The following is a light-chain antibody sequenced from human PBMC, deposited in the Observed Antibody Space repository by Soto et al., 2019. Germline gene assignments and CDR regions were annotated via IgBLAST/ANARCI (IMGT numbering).Light chain of an antibody. Sequence: IVLTPSPGTLSLSPGERATLSCRASPSVSSSYLAWYQQKPGQAPRLLIYGASSRATGIPDRFSGSGSGTDFTLTISRLEPEDFAVYYCQQYGSSPLVTFGPGTKVDIK. V-gene: IGKV3-20*01. CDR2: GAS. CDR1: PSVSSSY. CDR3: QQYGSSPLVT. J-gene: IGKJ3*01.